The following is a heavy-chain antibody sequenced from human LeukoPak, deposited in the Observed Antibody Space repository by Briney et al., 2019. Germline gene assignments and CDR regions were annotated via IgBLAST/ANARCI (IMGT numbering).Heavy chain of an antibody. CDR3: ARVSRDGYNYAY. CDR2: INASGGST. D-gene: IGHD5-24*01. J-gene: IGHJ4*02. V-gene: IGHV1-46*01. CDR1: GYTFTSYY. Sequence: GASVKVSCKASGYTFTSYYMHWVRQAPGQGLEWMGIINASGGSTSYAQKFQGRVTMTRDTSTSTVHMELSSLRSEDTAVYYCARVSRDGYNYAYWGQGTLVTVSS.